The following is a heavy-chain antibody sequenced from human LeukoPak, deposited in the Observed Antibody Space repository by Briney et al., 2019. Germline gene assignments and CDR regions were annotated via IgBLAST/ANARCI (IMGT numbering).Heavy chain of an antibody. CDR1: GFTFSSYA. Sequence: QIGGSLRLSCAASGFTFSSYAMSWVRQAPGKGLEWVSAISGSGGSTYYADSVKGRFTISRDNSKNTLYLQMNSLRAEDTAVYYCAKDGYYYGSGSYYEDYYMDVWGKGTTVTVSS. J-gene: IGHJ6*03. D-gene: IGHD3-10*01. CDR2: ISGSGGST. CDR3: AKDGYYYGSGSYYEDYYMDV. V-gene: IGHV3-23*01.